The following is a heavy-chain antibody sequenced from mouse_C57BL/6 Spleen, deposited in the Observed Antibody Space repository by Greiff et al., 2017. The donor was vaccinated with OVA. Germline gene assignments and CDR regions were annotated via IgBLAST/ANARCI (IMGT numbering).Heavy chain of an antibody. Sequence: VQLKESGGGLVKPGGSLKLSCAASGFTFSDYGMHWVRQAPEKGLEWVAYISSGSSTIYYADTVKGRFTISRDNAKNTLFLQMTSLRSEDTAMYYCARNRVRGSSPWFAYWGQGTLVTVSA. J-gene: IGHJ3*01. CDR1: GFTFSDYG. V-gene: IGHV5-17*01. CDR2: ISSGSSTI. D-gene: IGHD1-1*01. CDR3: ARNRVRGSSPWFAY.